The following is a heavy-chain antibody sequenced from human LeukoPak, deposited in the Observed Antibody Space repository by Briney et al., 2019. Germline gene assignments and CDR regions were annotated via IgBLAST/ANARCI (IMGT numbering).Heavy chain of an antibody. CDR1: GFTFDDYA. Sequence: GGSLRLSCAASGFTFDDYAMHWVRQAPGKGLECVSIISGDGGSTYYADSVKGRFTISRDNSKNSLYLQMNSLRTEDTALYYCAKDRYSGYDLTDWGQGTLVTVSS. J-gene: IGHJ4*02. CDR3: AKDRYSGYDLTD. D-gene: IGHD5-12*01. CDR2: ISGDGGST. V-gene: IGHV3-43*02.